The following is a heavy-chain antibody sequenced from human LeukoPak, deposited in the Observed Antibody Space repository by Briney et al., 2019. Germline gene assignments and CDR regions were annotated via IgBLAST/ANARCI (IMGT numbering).Heavy chain of an antibody. Sequence: PGTLSLTCSVSGDSISSLYWNWIRQSPGKRLEWLGHIHYSGSTNYNPSLKSRVTISIDTSKNQFSLKLNSVTAADTAVYYCARGSGWLPDFWGQGKLVTVSS. CDR2: IHYSGST. J-gene: IGHJ4*02. CDR3: ARGSGWLPDF. V-gene: IGHV4-59*11. CDR1: GDSISSLY. D-gene: IGHD5-12*01.